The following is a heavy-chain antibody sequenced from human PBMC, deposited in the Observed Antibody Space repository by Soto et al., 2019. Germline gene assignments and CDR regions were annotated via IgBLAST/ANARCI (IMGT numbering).Heavy chain of an antibody. CDR3: ASKANGLYYFDF. J-gene: IGHJ4*02. CDR2: IHYSAIT. D-gene: IGHD2-8*01. V-gene: IGHV4-31*03. Sequence: QVHLQESGPGLVMPSQTLSLACTVSVCSISSGGHDWSWIRQNPGKGLEWIGCIHYSAITYFHHSLKTRVTISVDTSNTLCSLELVSVTGADTAVYYCASKANGLYYFDFWGQGTLVTVSS. CDR1: VCSISSGGHD.